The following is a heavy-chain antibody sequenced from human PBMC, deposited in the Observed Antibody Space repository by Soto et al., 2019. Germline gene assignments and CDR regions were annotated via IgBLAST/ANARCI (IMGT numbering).Heavy chain of an antibody. Sequence: ASVKVSCKASGYTFTAYYIHWVRQAPGQGLEWMGWINPNSGGTNYAQKFQGRVTMTTDTSTSTAYMELRSLRSDDTAVYYCARDRKVVPAATLFDYWGQGTLVTVSS. CDR2: INPNSGGT. CDR3: ARDRKVVPAATLFDY. V-gene: IGHV1-2*02. J-gene: IGHJ4*02. D-gene: IGHD2-2*01. CDR1: GYTFTAYY.